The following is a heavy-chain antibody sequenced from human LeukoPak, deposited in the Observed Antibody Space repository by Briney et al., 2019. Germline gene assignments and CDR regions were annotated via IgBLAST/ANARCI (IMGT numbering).Heavy chain of an antibody. CDR2: INHSGST. CDR1: GGSFSGYY. D-gene: IGHD6-13*01. Sequence: SETLSLTCAVYGGSFSGYYWSWIRQPPGKGLEWIGEINHSGSTNYNPSLKSRVTISVDTSKNQFSLKLSSVTAADTAVYYCARGGFRAYSGSWYSGEPPPRVHDYWGQGTLVTVSS. CDR3: ARGGFRAYSGSWYSGEPPPRVHDY. J-gene: IGHJ4*02. V-gene: IGHV4-34*01.